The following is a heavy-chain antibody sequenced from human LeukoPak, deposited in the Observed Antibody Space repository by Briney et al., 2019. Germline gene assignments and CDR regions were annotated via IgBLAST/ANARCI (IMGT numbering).Heavy chain of an antibody. Sequence: GGSLRLSCAASGFTFSSYTMNWVRQAPGKGLEWVSSISSSSGYIYYADSVKGRFTISRDNSKDTLSLQMNSLRVEDTAVYYCASQREARGSFYEFDYWGQGTLVTVSS. CDR3: ASQREARGSFYEFDY. D-gene: IGHD1-26*01. V-gene: IGHV3-21*04. CDR2: ISSSSGYI. J-gene: IGHJ4*02. CDR1: GFTFSSYT.